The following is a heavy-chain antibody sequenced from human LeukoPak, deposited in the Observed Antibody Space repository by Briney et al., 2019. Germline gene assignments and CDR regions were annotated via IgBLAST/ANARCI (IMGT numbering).Heavy chain of an antibody. V-gene: IGHV1-69*05. J-gene: IGHJ4*02. CDR2: IIPKLGTT. CDR1: GDTFSNDA. D-gene: IGHD1-1*01. CDR3: ARRSRQPRHAYFDY. Sequence: GASVKVSCKTSGDTFSNDAISWVRQAPGQGPEWMGDIIPKLGTTNYAQKFRGRVSITTDDSTTTAYMELSRLKSDDTAVYYCARRSRQPRHAYFDYWGLGTLVTVSS.